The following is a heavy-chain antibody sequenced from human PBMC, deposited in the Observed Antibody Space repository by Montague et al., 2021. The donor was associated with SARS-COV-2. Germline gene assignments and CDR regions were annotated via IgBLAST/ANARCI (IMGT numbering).Heavy chain of an antibody. J-gene: IGHJ3*02. V-gene: IGHV4-59*01. CDR3: ARGSGWMGNAFDI. Sequence: SETLSLTCTVSGGSISSYYWCWIRLPPGQGLERIGFIYFSGSTNSNPSLRIRVTISVYTSKNQFSLSLSSVTAADTAVYFCARGSGWMGNAFDIWGQGTLVTVSS. CDR1: GGSISSYY. CDR2: IYFSGST. D-gene: IGHD6-19*01.